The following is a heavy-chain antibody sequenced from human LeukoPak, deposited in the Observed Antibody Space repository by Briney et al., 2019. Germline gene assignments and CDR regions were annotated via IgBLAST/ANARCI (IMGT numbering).Heavy chain of an antibody. D-gene: IGHD3-10*01. CDR2: TYYRSKWYN. Sequence: SQTLSLTCAISGDSVSSNSAAWNWIRQSPSRGLEWLGRTYYRSKWYNDYAVSVKSRITINPDTSKNQFSLQLNSVTPEDTAVYYCARAEDGSGSLSYYYYYYGMDVWGQGTTVTVSS. V-gene: IGHV6-1*01. CDR3: ARAEDGSGSLSYYYYYYGMDV. J-gene: IGHJ6*02. CDR1: GDSVSSNSAA.